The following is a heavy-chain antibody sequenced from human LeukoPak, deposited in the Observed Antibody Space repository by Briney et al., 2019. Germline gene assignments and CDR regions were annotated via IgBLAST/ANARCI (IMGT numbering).Heavy chain of an antibody. V-gene: IGHV3-48*02. Sequence: PSGGSLRLSCAASGFTFSSYSMTWARQAPGKGLEWISYISSSSSTIYYADSVKGRLTISRGNAKNSLYLQMNSLRDEDTAVYYCARGRNPTSTLNYGMDVWGQGTTVTVSS. CDR1: GFTFSSYS. CDR3: ARGRNPTSTLNYGMDV. CDR2: ISSSSSTI. J-gene: IGHJ6*02.